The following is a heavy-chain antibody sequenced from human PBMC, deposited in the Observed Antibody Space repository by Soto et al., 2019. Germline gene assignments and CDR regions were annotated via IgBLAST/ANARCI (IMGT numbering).Heavy chain of an antibody. Sequence: ASVKVSCKASGGTFSSYAISWVRQAPGQGLEWMGGIIPIFGTANYAQKFQGRVTITADESTSTAYMEMSSLRSEDTAVYYCATGGYYYGSVSTRSVYYYGMDVWGQGTTVTVSS. CDR2: IIPIFGTA. CDR1: GGTFSSYA. D-gene: IGHD3-10*01. V-gene: IGHV1-69*13. CDR3: ATGGYYYGSVSTRSVYYYGMDV. J-gene: IGHJ6*02.